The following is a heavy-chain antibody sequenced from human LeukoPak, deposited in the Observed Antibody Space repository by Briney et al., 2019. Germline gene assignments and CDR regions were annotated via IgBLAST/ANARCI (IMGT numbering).Heavy chain of an antibody. D-gene: IGHD3-10*01. CDR3: ARAIGGYGSGSSYGMDV. CDR1: GFTFSSYS. Sequence: GESLRLSCAASGFTFSSYSMNWVRQAPGKGLEWVSYISSSSSTIYYADSVKGRFTISRDNAKNSLYLQMNSLRDEDTAVYYCARAIGGYGSGSSYGMDVWGQGTTVTVSS. J-gene: IGHJ6*02. V-gene: IGHV3-48*02. CDR2: ISSSSSTI.